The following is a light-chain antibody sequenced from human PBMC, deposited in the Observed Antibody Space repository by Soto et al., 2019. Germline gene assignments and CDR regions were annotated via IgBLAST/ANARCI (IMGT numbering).Light chain of an antibody. CDR2: GAS. Sequence: EIVMTQSPATLSVSPGERATLSCRASQSVSSNLAWYQQKPGQAPRLLIYGASTRATGIPARFSGSGSGTEVTLPISSLQSEDFAVYYCQQYNNWPPLTFGGGTKVEIK. CDR3: QQYNNWPPLT. J-gene: IGKJ4*01. V-gene: IGKV3-15*01. CDR1: QSVSSN.